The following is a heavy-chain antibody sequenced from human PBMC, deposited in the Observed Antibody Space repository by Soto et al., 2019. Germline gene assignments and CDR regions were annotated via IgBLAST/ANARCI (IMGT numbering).Heavy chain of an antibody. V-gene: IGHV4-39*01. CDR1: GGSISSSGYY. J-gene: IGHJ5*02. CDR2: IYYSGST. Sequence: QLQLQESGPGLVKPSETLSLTCTVSGGSISSSGYYWGWIRQPPGKGLEWIGTIYYSGSTYYTPSPKRRATSPVATSKNQFSLQLSSVPAADTAVYYCATSNWFDPWGQGTLVTVYS. CDR3: ATSNWFDP.